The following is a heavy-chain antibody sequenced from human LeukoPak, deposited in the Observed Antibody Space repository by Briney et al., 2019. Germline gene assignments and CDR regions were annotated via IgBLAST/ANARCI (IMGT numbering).Heavy chain of an antibody. D-gene: IGHD3-22*01. J-gene: IGHJ4*02. CDR1: GFTFSSYA. CDR2: ISYDGSNK. Sequence: PGGSLRLSCAASGFTFSSYAMHWVRQAPGKGLEWVAVISYDGSNKYYADSVQGRFTISRDNSKNTLYLQMNSLRAEDTAVYYCAGGGYSTISAFDYWGQGTLVTVSS. CDR3: AGGGYSTISAFDY. V-gene: IGHV3-30*01.